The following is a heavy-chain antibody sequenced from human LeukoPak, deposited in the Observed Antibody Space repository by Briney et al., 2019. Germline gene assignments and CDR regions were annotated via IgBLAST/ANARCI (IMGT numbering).Heavy chain of an antibody. V-gene: IGHV5-51*01. CDR1: GYSFTSYW. CDR2: IYPGDSDT. D-gene: IGHD6-13*01. Sequence: GESLKISCKGSGYSFTSYWIGWVRQMPGKGLERMGIIYPGDSDTRYSPSFQGQVTISADKSISTAYLQWSSLKASDTAMYYCARSGFLGAAAGTRFDPWGQGTLVTVSS. CDR3: ARSGFLGAAAGTRFDP. J-gene: IGHJ5*02.